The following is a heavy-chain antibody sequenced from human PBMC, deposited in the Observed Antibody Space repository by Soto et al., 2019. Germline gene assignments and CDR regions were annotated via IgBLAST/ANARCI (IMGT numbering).Heavy chain of an antibody. V-gene: IGHV1-18*04. CDR1: GYTFSSYG. J-gene: IGHJ6*02. CDR3: ARDSLAFCTGNWDYNYSMDV. D-gene: IGHD2-8*02. CDR2: ISAKSGNT. Sequence: QVRLVQSGAEVKKPGASVKVSCRASGYTFSSYGISWVRQAPGQGPEWMGWISAKSGNTNYAQKFRGRCPMTADTATTTAYSEVTSLTSDDTAVYYCARDSLAFCTGNWDYNYSMDVWGQGTTVAVSS.